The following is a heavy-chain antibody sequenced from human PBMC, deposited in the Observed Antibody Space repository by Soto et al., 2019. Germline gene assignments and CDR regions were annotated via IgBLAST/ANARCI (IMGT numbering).Heavy chain of an antibody. J-gene: IGHJ4*02. CDR2: IYSSGGT. Sequence: VQLVESGGDLVQPGGSLRLSCAASGFTVSNNYMSWVRQAPGKGLEWVSLIYSSGGTYYADSVKGRFTISRDNSRNTLYLQMIGLRVEATAVYYCAGGPNRGYWRQGTLVTVSP. CDR1: GFTVSNNY. V-gene: IGHV3-66*01. CDR3: AGGPNRGY. D-gene: IGHD3-10*01.